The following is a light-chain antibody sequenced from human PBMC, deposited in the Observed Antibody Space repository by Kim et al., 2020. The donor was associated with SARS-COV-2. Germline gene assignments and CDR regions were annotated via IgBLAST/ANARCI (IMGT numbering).Light chain of an antibody. CDR2: SAS. Sequence: DIQMTQSPSSVSASVGDRVTITCRASQDISSSLAWYQHKPGKAPNLLIYSASTLQGGVPSRFSGSVSGTDFTLTISSLQPEDFATYYCQQGDSFPITFGQGTRLEIK. J-gene: IGKJ5*01. CDR3: QQGDSFPIT. CDR1: QDISSS. V-gene: IGKV1-12*01.